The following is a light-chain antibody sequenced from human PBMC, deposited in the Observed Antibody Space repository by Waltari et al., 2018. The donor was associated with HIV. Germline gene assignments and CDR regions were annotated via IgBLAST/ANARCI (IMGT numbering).Light chain of an antibody. CDR3: QSYDSRLGGVL. V-gene: IGLV1-40*01. CDR1: SSNIGAGYV. J-gene: IGLJ2*01. Sequence: QSVLTQPPSVSGAPGQRVTISCTGSSSNIGAGYVVHWYQQLPGTAPKLLIYGNNNRPSGVPDRFSGSKSGTSASLAITGLQTEDEADYYCQSYDSRLGGVLFGGGTKLTVL. CDR2: GNN.